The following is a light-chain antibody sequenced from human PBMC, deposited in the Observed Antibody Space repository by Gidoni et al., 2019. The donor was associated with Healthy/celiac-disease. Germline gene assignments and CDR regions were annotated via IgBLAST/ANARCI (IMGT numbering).Light chain of an antibody. V-gene: IGKV3-20*01. CDR3: QQYGSSPPKYT. J-gene: IGKJ2*01. Sequence: DIVLTQSPGTLSLSPGERATLSCRASQSVSSSYLAWYQQKPGQAPRLLIYGASSRATGIPDRFSGSGSGTDFTLTINRLEPEDVAVYYCQQYGSSPPKYTFGQGTKLEIK. CDR1: QSVSSSY. CDR2: GAS.